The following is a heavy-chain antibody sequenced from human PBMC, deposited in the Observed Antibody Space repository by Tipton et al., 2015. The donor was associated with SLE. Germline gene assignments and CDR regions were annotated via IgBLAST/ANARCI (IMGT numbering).Heavy chain of an antibody. V-gene: IGHV4-38-2*02. J-gene: IGHJ6*03. CDR2: FYHSGNT. Sequence: TLSLTCIVSRYSISSGYYWGWMRQAPGKELEWIGSFYHSGNTYYNPSLKSRITISVDTSTNQFSLKLNSVTAADTAVYYCARWGSFYYYMDVWGKGTTVTVSS. CDR1: RYSISSGYY. D-gene: IGHD3-16*02. CDR3: ARWGSFYYYMDV.